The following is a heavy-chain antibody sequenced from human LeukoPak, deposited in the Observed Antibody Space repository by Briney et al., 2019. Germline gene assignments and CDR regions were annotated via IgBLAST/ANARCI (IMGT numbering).Heavy chain of an antibody. V-gene: IGHV4-61*01. CDR3: ARHVGASSFDWLLAFDY. J-gene: IGHJ4*02. CDR2: IYYSGST. Sequence: PSETLSFTCTVSGGSVSSGTYYWSWIRQPPGKGLEWIGYIYYSGSTNYNPSLKSRVTISVDTSKNQFSLKLSSVTAADTAVYYCARHVGASSFDWLLAFDYWGQGTLVTVS. CDR1: GGSVSSGTYY. D-gene: IGHD3-9*01.